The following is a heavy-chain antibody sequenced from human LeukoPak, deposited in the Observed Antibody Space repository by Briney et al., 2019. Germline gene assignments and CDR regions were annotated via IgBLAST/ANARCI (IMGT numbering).Heavy chain of an antibody. CDR2: ISSSGSTI. J-gene: IGHJ6*03. D-gene: IGHD1-26*01. V-gene: IGHV3-11*04. CDR1: GFTFSDYY. Sequence: GSLRLSCAASGFTFSDYYMSWIRQAPGKGLEWVSYISSSGSTIYYADSVKGRFTISRDNAKNSLYLQMNSLRAEDTAVYYCARVGWESYYYYMDVWGKGTTVTVSS. CDR3: ARVGWESYYYYMDV.